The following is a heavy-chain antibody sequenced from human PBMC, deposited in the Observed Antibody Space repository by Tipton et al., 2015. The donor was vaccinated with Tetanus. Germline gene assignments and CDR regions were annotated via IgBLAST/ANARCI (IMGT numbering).Heavy chain of an antibody. V-gene: IGHV3-53*01. Sequence: SLRLSCAASGFTVSSNYMSWVRQAPGKGLEWVSVIYSGGSTYYADSVKGRFTISRDNSKNTLYLQMSSLRDEDTAVYYCARLLKKKAAGAGFYLNDPWGQGTLVTVSS. CDR2: IYSGGST. D-gene: IGHD6-13*01. CDR1: GFTVSSNY. CDR3: ARLLKKKAAGAGFYLNDP. J-gene: IGHJ5*02.